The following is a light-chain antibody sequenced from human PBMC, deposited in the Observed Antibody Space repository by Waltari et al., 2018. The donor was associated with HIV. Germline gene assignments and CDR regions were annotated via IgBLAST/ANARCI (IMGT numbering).Light chain of an antibody. J-gene: IGLJ3*02. V-gene: IGLV3-25*03. CDR3: QSTDRGGTWV. CDR1: TLPKQN. CDR2: KDN. Sequence: SYALTQPPSVSVSPGQTATITCSGDTLPKQNSWYRQGPGQAPVVVIYKDNERPSGIPERISGSRSGTTLTLTVSGVQAEDEADYYCQSTDRGGTWVFGGGTKLTV.